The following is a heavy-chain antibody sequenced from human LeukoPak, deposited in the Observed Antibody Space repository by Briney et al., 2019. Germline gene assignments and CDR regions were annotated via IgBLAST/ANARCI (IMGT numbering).Heavy chain of an antibody. CDR1: GFTFSDFG. CDR2: IWYDGTNK. CDR3: ARGVVDYGFDY. Sequence: GGSLRLSCAASGFTFSDFGIHWVRQAPGKGLEWVAVIWYDGTNKYYADSVKGRFTISRDNSKNTLYLQMNSLRAEDTAVYYCARGVVDYGFDYWGQGTLVTVSS. D-gene: IGHD4-17*01. V-gene: IGHV3-33*01. J-gene: IGHJ4*02.